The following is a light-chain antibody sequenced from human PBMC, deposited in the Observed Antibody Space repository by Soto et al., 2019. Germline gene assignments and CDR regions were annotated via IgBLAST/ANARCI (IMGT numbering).Light chain of an antibody. J-gene: IGKJ5*01. CDR1: QSVSSSY. Sequence: EIVLTQSPDTLSLSPGERATLSCKASQSVSSSYLAWYQQKPGQAPRLLIYGASSRATGIPDRFSGSGSGTDFTLTISRLEPEDLAVYFCQQYDTSPPSTFGQGTRWRL. V-gene: IGKV3-20*01. CDR2: GAS. CDR3: QQYDTSPPST.